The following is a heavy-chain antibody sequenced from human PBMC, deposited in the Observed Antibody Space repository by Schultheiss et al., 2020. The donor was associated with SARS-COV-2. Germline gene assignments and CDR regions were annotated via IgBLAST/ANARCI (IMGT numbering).Heavy chain of an antibody. J-gene: IGHJ3*02. D-gene: IGHD4-11*01. CDR1: GFTFSSYA. CDR3: ARDWGLYSNHAFDI. V-gene: IGHV3-30-3*01. CDR2: ISYDGSNK. Sequence: GGSLRLSCAASGFTFSSYAMHWVRQAPGKGLEWVAVISYDGSNKYYADSVKGRFTISRDNSKNTLYLQMNSLRAEDTAVYYCARDWGLYSNHAFDIWGQGTMVTVSS.